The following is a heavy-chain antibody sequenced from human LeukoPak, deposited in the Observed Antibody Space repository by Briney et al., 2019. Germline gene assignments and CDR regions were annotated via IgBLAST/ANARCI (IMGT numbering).Heavy chain of an antibody. CDR2: ISSSSYI. CDR1: GFTFSNYA. Sequence: PGGSLRLSCAASGFTFSNYAMNWVRQAPGKGLEWVSSISSSSYIYYADSVKGRFTISRDNAKNSLYLQMNSLRAEDTAVYYCARVTATGGAFDIWGQGTMVTVSS. V-gene: IGHV3-21*01. D-gene: IGHD4-17*01. J-gene: IGHJ3*02. CDR3: ARVTATGGAFDI.